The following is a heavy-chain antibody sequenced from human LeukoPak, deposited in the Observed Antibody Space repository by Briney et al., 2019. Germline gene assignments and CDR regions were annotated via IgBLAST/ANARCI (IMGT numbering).Heavy chain of an antibody. D-gene: IGHD6-13*01. J-gene: IGHJ4*02. V-gene: IGHV3-7*01. Sequence: GGSLRLSCAASTFTFGNYWMSWVRQAPGKGLEWVANIKEDGSEEYYVDSVKGRFTISRDNTKYSLYLQMNGLRAEDTAVYYCARDPAAWDYWGQGTLVTVSS. CDR1: TFTFGNYW. CDR3: ARDPAAWDY. CDR2: IKEDGSEE.